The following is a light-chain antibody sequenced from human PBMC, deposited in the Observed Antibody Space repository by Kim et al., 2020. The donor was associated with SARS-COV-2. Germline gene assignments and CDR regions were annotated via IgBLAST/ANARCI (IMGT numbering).Light chain of an antibody. CDR1: QVVGSNY. V-gene: IGKV3-20*01. Sequence: SPGGAATPCCRTSQVVGSNYVAWYQQKPGQAPRLLHGGACRRTTGIPDRFSGRWARTDFTLTSSSLEAEDFAEYCCQQYVSSPETFGQGTRVEIK. CDR3: QQYVSSPET. CDR2: GAC. J-gene: IGKJ1*01.